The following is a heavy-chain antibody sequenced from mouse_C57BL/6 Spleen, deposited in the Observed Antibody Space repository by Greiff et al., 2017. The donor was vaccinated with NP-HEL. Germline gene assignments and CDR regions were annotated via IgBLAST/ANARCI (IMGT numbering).Heavy chain of an antibody. Sequence: EVQLQQSGPELVKPGASVKISCKASGYSFTDYNMNWVKQSNGKSLEWIGVINPNYGTTSYNQKFKGKATLTVDQSSSTAYMQLNSLTSEDSAVYYCARSLLLRSHYYAMDYWGQGTSVTVSA. D-gene: IGHD1-1*01. CDR3: ARSLLLRSHYYAMDY. CDR1: GYSFTDYN. J-gene: IGHJ4*01. CDR2: INPNYGTT. V-gene: IGHV1-39*01.